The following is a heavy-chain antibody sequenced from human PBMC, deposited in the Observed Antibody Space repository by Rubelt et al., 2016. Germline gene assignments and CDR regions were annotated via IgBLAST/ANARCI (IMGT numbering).Heavy chain of an antibody. CDR2: IYYSGTT. V-gene: IGHV4-39*07. J-gene: IGHJ5*02. CDR3: ARRLYYYDSSGHLGWFGP. D-gene: IGHD3-22*01. Sequence: QLQLQESGPGLVKASETLSLTCAVSGGSINSTSYNWGWIRQPPGKGLECIGTIYYSGTTYYNPSLKSRFSLSVDTSKNQFSLKLNSVTVAETAIYYCARRLYYYDSSGHLGWFGPWGPGTLVTVSS. CDR1: GGSINSTSYN.